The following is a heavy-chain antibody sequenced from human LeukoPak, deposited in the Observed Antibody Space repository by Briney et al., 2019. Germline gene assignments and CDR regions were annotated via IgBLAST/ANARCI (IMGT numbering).Heavy chain of an antibody. CDR1: GGSISSYY. J-gene: IGHJ5*02. CDR3: ARDLRADYGDAGGWFDP. D-gene: IGHD4-17*01. CDR2: IYYSGST. Sequence: PLETLSLTCTVSGGSISSYYWSWIRQPPGKGLEWIGYIYYSGSTNYNPSLKSRVTISVDTSKNQFSLKLSSVTAADTAVYYCARDLRADYGDAGGWFDPWGQGTLVTVSS. V-gene: IGHV4-59*01.